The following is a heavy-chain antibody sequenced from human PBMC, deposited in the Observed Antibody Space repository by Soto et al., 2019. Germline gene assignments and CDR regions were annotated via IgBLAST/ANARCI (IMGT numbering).Heavy chain of an antibody. CDR3: ARAPYYYGSGVGWFDP. V-gene: IGHV4-30-2*01. J-gene: IGHJ5*02. Sequence: SETLSLTCAVSGGSISSGGYSWSWIRQPPGKGLEWIGYIYHSGSTYYNPSLKSRVTISVDRSKNQFSLKLSSVTAADTAVYYCARAPYYYGSGVGWFDPWGQGTLVTVSS. CDR1: GGSISSGGYS. CDR2: IYHSGST. D-gene: IGHD3-10*01.